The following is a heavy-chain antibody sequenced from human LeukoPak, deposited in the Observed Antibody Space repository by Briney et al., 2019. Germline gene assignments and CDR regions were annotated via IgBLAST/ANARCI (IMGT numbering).Heavy chain of an antibody. CDR1: GGSISSYY. J-gene: IGHJ3*02. Sequence: SETLSLTCTVSGGSISSYYRSWIRQPPGKGLEWIGYIYYSGSTNYNPSLKSRVTLSVDTSKNQFSLKPSSVTAADTAMYYCARTAMATIVGAFDISGQGTMVTASS. CDR2: IYYSGST. V-gene: IGHV4-59*01. D-gene: IGHD5-24*01. CDR3: ARTAMATIVGAFDI.